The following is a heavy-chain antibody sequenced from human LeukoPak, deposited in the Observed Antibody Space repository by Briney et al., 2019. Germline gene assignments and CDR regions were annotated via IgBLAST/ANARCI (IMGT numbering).Heavy chain of an antibody. Sequence: PGGSLRLSCAASGFTFSTYNMNWVRQAPGKGLEWVSSISSSSNYIYYADSVKGRFTISRDNAKNSLYLQMNSLRAEDTDVYYCARDVGASATDAFDIWGQGTMVTGSS. J-gene: IGHJ3*02. V-gene: IGHV3-21*01. CDR3: ARDVGASATDAFDI. D-gene: IGHD1-26*01. CDR1: GFTFSTYN. CDR2: ISSSSNYI.